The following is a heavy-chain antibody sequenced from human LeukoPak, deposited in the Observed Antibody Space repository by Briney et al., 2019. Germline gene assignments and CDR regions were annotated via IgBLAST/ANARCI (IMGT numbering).Heavy chain of an antibody. V-gene: IGHV3-30-3*01. CDR2: ISYDGSNK. Sequence: PGGSLRLSCAASGFTFSSYAMHWVRQAPGKGLEWVVVISYDGSNKYYADSVKGRFTISRDNSKNTLYLQMNSLRAEDTAVYYCARVVGIAVAGAIDYWGRGTLVTVSS. CDR3: ARVVGIAVAGAIDY. CDR1: GFTFSSYA. D-gene: IGHD6-19*01. J-gene: IGHJ4*02.